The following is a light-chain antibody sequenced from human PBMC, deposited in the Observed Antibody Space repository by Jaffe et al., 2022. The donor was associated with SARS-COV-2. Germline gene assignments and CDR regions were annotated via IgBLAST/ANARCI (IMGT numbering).Light chain of an antibody. CDR3: QQSRSWPFT. V-gene: IGKV3-15*01. CDR2: GAS. Sequence: IVMTQSPATLSVSPGERATLSCRASQDIGINLAWYQQKPGQAPRLLFSGASTRATDIPGRFGGSGSGTEFTLTISSLQSEDLAIYFCQQSRSWPFTFGPGTKVEIK. CDR1: QDIGIN. J-gene: IGKJ3*01.